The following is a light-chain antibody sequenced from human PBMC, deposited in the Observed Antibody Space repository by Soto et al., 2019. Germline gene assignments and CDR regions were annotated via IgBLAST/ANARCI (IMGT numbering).Light chain of an antibody. CDR3: LLSYSGARV. CDR2: DTS. J-gene: IGLJ2*01. CDR1: TGAVTSGHY. V-gene: IGLV7-46*01. Sequence: QAVVTQEPSLTVYPGGTVTLTCGSSTGAVTSGHYPYWFQQKPGQAPRTLTYDTSNKHSWTPARFSGSLLGGKAALTLSGAQPEDEAEYYCLLSYSGARVFGGGAQVTVL.